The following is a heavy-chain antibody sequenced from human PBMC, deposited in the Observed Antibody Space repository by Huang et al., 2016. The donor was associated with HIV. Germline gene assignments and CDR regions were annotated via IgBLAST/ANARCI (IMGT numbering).Heavy chain of an antibody. D-gene: IGHD3-9*01. CDR3: VRGPRYVSADWYARLRNYWFFDL. V-gene: IGHV4-34*01. CDR2: SNNGGST. Sequence: QQQLQQRGAGLLKPSETLSLTCAVYGGSFTNYYWGWIRQPPGKGRGWIVESNNGGSTQYSPSLQSRVTISLDTSKNQVSLKLTSVRAADTAVYYCVRGPRYVSADWYARLRNYWFFDLWGRGSLVSVSS. CDR1: GGSFTNYY. J-gene: IGHJ2*01.